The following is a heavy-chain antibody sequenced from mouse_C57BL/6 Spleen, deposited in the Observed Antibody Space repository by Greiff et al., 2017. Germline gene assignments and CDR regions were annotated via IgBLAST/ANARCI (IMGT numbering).Heavy chain of an antibody. D-gene: IGHD1-1*01. CDR3: ARECDGSSYYWDFDV. V-gene: IGHV1-81*01. CDR2: IYPRSGNT. J-gene: IGHJ1*03. Sequence: VQLQQSGAELARPGASVKLSCKASGYTFTSYGISWVKQRTGQGLEWIGEIYPRSGNTYYNEKFKGKATLTADKSSSTAYMELRSLTSEDSAVYFCARECDGSSYYWDFDVWGTATTVTVSS. CDR1: GYTFTSYG.